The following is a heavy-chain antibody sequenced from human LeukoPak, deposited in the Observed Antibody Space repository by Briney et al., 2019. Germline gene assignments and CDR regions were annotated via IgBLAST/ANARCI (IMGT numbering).Heavy chain of an antibody. CDR2: MNPNSGNT. D-gene: IGHD1-26*01. CDR1: GYTFTSYD. V-gene: IGHV1-8*01. Sequence: ASVKVSCKASGYTFTSYDIHWVRQATGQGLEWMGWMNPNSGNTGYAQKFQGRVTMTRNTSISTAYMELSSLRSEDTAVYYCARKKGGWRVGATTGFDYWGQGTLVTVSS. J-gene: IGHJ4*02. CDR3: ARKKGGWRVGATTGFDY.